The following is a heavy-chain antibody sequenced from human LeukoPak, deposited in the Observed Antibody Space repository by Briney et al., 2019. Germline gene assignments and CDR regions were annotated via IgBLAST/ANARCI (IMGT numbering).Heavy chain of an antibody. V-gene: IGHV1-8*01. D-gene: IGHD3-3*01. CDR1: GYTFTSYD. J-gene: IGHJ6*02. CDR3: ARASITYDFWSGYFFYYYYGMDV. CDR2: MNPNSGNT. Sequence: GASVKVSCKASGYTFTSYDINWVRQATGQGLEWMGWMNPNSGNTGYAQKFQGRVTMTRNPSISTAYMELSSLRSEDTAVYYCARASITYDFWSGYFFYYYYGMDVWGQGTTVTVSS.